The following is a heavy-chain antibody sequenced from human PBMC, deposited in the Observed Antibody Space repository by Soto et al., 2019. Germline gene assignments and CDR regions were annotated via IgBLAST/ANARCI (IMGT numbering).Heavy chain of an antibody. D-gene: IGHD3-9*01. J-gene: IGHJ6*03. CDR2: INPNSGGT. CDR1: GYTFTGYY. Sequence: QVQLVQSGAEVKKPGASVKVSCNASGYTFTGYYMHWVRQAPGQGLEWMGWINPNSGGTNYAQKFQGWVTMTRDTSISTAYMELSRLRSDDTAVYYCARGCFDWVGRLCYYYMDVWGKGTTVTVSS. CDR3: ARGCFDWVGRLCYYYMDV. V-gene: IGHV1-2*04.